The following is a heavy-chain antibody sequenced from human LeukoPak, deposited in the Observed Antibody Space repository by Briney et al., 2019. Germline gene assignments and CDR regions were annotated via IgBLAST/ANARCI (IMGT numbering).Heavy chain of an antibody. Sequence: GGSLRLSCAASGFTFSDYYMSWIRQAPGKGLEWVSYISSSGSTIYYADSVKGRFTISRGNAKNSLYLQMNSLRAEDTAVYYCASLGGATVSYYYGMDVWGQGTTVTVSS. CDR2: ISSSGSTI. J-gene: IGHJ6*02. D-gene: IGHD3-16*01. CDR1: GFTFSDYY. V-gene: IGHV3-11*01. CDR3: ASLGGATVSYYYGMDV.